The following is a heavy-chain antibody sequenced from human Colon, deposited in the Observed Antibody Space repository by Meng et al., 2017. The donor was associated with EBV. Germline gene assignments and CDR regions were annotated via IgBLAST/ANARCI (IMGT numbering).Heavy chain of an antibody. CDR2: INHSGST. J-gene: IGHJ4*02. CDR3: ARRTTVNLRSFDS. D-gene: IGHD4-17*01. Sequence: QVQSRQWGAGLLKPSETLSLTCSVSGGSFSGYYWSWIRQAPGKGLEWIGEINHSGSTKFNPSLESRVSISVDTSENQVSLKLTSVTAADTAVYYCARRTTVNLRSFDSWGQGTLVTVSS. CDR1: GGSFSGYY. V-gene: IGHV4-34*01.